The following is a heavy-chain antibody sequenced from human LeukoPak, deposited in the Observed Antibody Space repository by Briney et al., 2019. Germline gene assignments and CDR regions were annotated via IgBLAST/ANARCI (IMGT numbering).Heavy chain of an antibody. Sequence: SETLSLTCTVSGGSVSSGSYYWSWIRQPPGKGLEWIGYIYYSGSTNYNPSLKSRVTISVDASKNQFSLKLSSVTAADTAVYYCARGAYYDILTGLFGSGWYFDLWGRGTLVTVSS. D-gene: IGHD3-9*01. CDR2: IYYSGST. J-gene: IGHJ2*01. V-gene: IGHV4-61*01. CDR1: GGSVSSGSYY. CDR3: ARGAYYDILTGLFGSGWYFDL.